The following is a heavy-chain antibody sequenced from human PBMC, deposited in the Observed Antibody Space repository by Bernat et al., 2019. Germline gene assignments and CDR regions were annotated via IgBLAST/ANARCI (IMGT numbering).Heavy chain of an antibody. CDR2: ISGSSSSM. Sequence: VQLVESGGGLVKPGGSLRLSCAASGFTFSIYRMNWVRQAPGKGLEWVSCISGSSSSMYYADSVKGRFTISRDNAKNLLYLQMNSLGAEDTALYYCARPYSNNWYDAFDIWGQGTMVTVSS. J-gene: IGHJ3*02. CDR1: GFTFSIYR. D-gene: IGHD6-13*01. CDR3: ARPYSNNWYDAFDI. V-gene: IGHV3-21*01.